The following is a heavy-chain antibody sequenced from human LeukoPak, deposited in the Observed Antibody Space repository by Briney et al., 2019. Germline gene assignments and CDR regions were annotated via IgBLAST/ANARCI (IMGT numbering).Heavy chain of an antibody. CDR1: GGSLTGHY. Sequence: SETLSLTCTVSGGSLTGHYWSWIRQLPGTGLEWIGYIHYSGSANYNPSLKGRITISVDTPSNTLSLRLTSVTAADTGIYYCARLHALGAEEFDPWGQGTLVTVSS. CDR2: IHYSGSA. CDR3: ARLHALGAEEFDP. D-gene: IGHD3-16*01. V-gene: IGHV4-59*11. J-gene: IGHJ5*02.